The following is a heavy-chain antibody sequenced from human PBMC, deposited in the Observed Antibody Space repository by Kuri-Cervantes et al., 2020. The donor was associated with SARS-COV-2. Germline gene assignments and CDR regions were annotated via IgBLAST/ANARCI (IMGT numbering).Heavy chain of an antibody. CDR2: INHSGNS. J-gene: IGHJ3*02. V-gene: IGHV4-34*01. Sequence: GSLRLSCTVSNGSISNYYWSWIRQPPGKGLEWIGEINHSGNSNYNPSLKSRVTISVDTSKNDFFLRLTSVTAADTAVYYCARAAHHMTTATRGAFDIWGQGTMVTVSS. D-gene: IGHD4-17*01. CDR3: ARAAHHMTTATRGAFDI. CDR1: NGSISNYY.